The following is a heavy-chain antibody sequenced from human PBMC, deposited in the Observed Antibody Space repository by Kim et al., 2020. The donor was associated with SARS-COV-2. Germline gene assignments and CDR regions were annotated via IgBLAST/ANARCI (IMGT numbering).Heavy chain of an antibody. Sequence: SETLSLTCTVSGGSISSYYWSWIRQPPGKGLEWIGYIYYSGSTNYNPSLKSRVTISVDTSKNQFSLKLSSVTAADTAVYYCARSKDDYGDYTQYYFDYWGQGTLVTVSS. V-gene: IGHV4-59*01. CDR3: ARSKDDYGDYTQYYFDY. J-gene: IGHJ4*02. D-gene: IGHD4-17*01. CDR1: GGSISSYY. CDR2: IYYSGST.